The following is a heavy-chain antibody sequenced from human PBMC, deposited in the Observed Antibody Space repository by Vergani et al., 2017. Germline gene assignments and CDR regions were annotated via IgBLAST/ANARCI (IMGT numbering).Heavy chain of an antibody. V-gene: IGHV4-61*02. D-gene: IGHD6-13*01. Sequence: QVQLQESGPGLVKPSQTLSLTCTVSGGSISTSIGYYWTWIRQPAGKTLEWIGEIFSSGTTNYNPSFKNRVTMSVDTSKNQFSLKLNSVTAADTAVYYCARGSRAEGGSGPDKWGQGNLVTVSS. CDR2: IFSSGTT. J-gene: IGHJ4*02. CDR3: ARGSRAEGGSGPDK. CDR1: GGSISTSIGYY.